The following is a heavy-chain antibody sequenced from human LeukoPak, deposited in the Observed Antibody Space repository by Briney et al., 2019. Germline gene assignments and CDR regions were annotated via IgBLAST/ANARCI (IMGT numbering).Heavy chain of an antibody. D-gene: IGHD3-10*01. J-gene: IGHJ1*01. CDR3: AKGFNYGSGRYEYYQH. CDR1: GFTFTIFG. CDR2: ISASGGST. V-gene: IGHV3-23*01. Sequence: GGSLRLSCAASGFTFTIFGLNWVRQAPGKGLEWVSTISASGGSTYYADSVKGRFTISRDNSKNTLFLQMNTLRTTAVYYCAKGFNYGSGRYEYYQHWGQGTLVTVYS.